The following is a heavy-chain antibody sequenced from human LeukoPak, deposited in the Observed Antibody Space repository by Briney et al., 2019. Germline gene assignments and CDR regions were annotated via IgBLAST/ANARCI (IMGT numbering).Heavy chain of an antibody. CDR2: IHYSGCT. D-gene: IGHD4-17*01. J-gene: IGHJ3*01. CDR1: GGSISSSY. Sequence: AETEGLTCAVSGGSISSSYWSWIRQPPGKGLEWIGYIHYSGCTTYNPSLKSRVTISVDSSKTQFSLHLSSVTTADTAVYYCARYGDYGSDGVFDFWGRGTRVSPSS. V-gene: IGHV4-59*01. CDR3: ARYGDYGSDGVFDF.